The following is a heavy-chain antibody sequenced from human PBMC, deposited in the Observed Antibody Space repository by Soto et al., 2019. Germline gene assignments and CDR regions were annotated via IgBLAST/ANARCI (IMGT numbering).Heavy chain of an antibody. CDR1: GFTFSSYS. V-gene: IGHV3-21*01. Sequence: EVQLVESVGGLVKPGGSLRLSCAASGFTFSSYSRNWVHQAPGKRLEWVSSISSSSSYIYYADSVKGRFTISRDNAKNSLNLQMNSLRAEDTAVYYCARDLYSSSARYFDYWGQGTLVTVSS. CDR3: ARDLYSSSARYFDY. CDR2: ISSSSSYI. D-gene: IGHD6-6*01. J-gene: IGHJ4*02.